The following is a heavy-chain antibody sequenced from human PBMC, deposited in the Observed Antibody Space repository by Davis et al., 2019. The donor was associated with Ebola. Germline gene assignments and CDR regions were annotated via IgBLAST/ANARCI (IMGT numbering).Heavy chain of an antibody. Sequence: MPSETLSLTCAVYGGSFSGYYWSWIRQPPGKGLEWIGYIYYSGSTNYNPSLKSRVTISVDTSKNQFSLKLSSVTAADTAVYYCARGVLRFLEYGMDVWGQGTTVTVSS. D-gene: IGHD3-3*01. CDR2: IYYSGST. CDR3: ARGVLRFLEYGMDV. J-gene: IGHJ6*02. CDR1: GGSFSGYY. V-gene: IGHV4-59*01.